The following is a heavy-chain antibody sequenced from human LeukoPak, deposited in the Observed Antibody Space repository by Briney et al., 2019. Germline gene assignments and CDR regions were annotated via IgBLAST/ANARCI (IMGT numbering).Heavy chain of an antibody. J-gene: IGHJ4*02. D-gene: IGHD6-13*01. Sequence: PSETLSLTCTVSGVSISSSNSYWGWIRQPPGKGLEWIGSIYYSGSTYYNPSLKSRVTISVDTSKNQFSLKLSSVTAADTAVYYCLGITAAGTGAWAKREDDYWGQGTLVTVSS. CDR1: GVSISSSNSY. CDR2: IYYSGST. V-gene: IGHV4-39*07. CDR3: LGITAAGTGAWAKREDDY.